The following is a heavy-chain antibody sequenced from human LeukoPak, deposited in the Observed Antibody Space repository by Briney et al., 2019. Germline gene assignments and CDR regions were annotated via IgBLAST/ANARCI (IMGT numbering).Heavy chain of an antibody. CDR3: ARDSGSYDPIDY. CDR2: IYYSGNT. V-gene: IGHV4-39*07. Sequence: SETLSLTCTVSGGSISSSNYYWGWIRQPPGKGLEWIGSIYYSGNTYYNPSLKSRLTISVDTSKNQFSLRLRSVTAADTAVYYCARDSGSYDPIDYWGQGTLVTVSS. D-gene: IGHD1-26*01. CDR1: GGSISSSNYY. J-gene: IGHJ4*02.